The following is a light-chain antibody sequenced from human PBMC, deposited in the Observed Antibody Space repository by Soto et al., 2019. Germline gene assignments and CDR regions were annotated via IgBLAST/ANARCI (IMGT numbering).Light chain of an antibody. J-gene: IGKJ1*01. V-gene: IGKV1-6*01. Sequence: AIQMTQSPSSLSASVVDRVIISCLASQGIGNDLGGYQQKSGKAPKLLIYAASNLQGGVPPRFSGSGSGTDFTLTISSLQPDDFATYYCQQYKSFPWTFGQGTKAAIK. CDR2: AAS. CDR1: QGIGND. CDR3: QQYKSFPWT.